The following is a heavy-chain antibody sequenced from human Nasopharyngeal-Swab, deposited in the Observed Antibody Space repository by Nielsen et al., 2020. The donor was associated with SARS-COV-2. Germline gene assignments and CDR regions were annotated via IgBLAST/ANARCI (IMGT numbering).Heavy chain of an antibody. J-gene: IGHJ4*02. CDR3: ASGKGYYYGSGTFDY. V-gene: IGHV3-21*01. CDR1: GFTFSSYW. D-gene: IGHD3-10*01. CDR2: ISSSSSYI. Sequence: GESLKISCAASGFTFSSYWMSWVRQAPGKGLEWVSSISSSSSYIYYADSVKGRFTISRDNAKNSLYLQMNSLRAEDTAVYYCASGKGYYYGSGTFDYWGQGTLVTVSS.